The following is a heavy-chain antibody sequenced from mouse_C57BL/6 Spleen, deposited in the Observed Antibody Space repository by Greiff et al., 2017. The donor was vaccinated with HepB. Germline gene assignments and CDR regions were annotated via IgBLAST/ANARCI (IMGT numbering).Heavy chain of an antibody. Sequence: VQLQQSGPELVKPGASVKISCKASGYAFSSSWINWVKQRPGKGLEWIGRIYPGDGDTNYNGKFKGKATLTADKSSSTAYMQLSSLTSEDSAVYFCARFGYYYGSSNWYFDVWGTGTTVTVSS. CDR3: ARFGYYYGSSNWYFDV. J-gene: IGHJ1*03. CDR1: GYAFSSSW. D-gene: IGHD1-1*01. V-gene: IGHV1-82*01. CDR2: IYPGDGDT.